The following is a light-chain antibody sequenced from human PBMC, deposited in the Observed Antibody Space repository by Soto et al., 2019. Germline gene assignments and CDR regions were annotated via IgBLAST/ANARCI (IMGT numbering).Light chain of an antibody. CDR3: QQYNNWPPGRT. CDR1: QSVSSI. V-gene: IGKV3-15*01. CDR2: GAS. J-gene: IGKJ1*01. Sequence: EIVMTQSPATLSVSPGERATLSCRASQSVSSILAWYQQKPGQAPRLLIYGASTRATGIPARFSGSGSGTEFTLTISSLQSEDFAVYNCQQYNNWPPGRTFGQGTKVEIK.